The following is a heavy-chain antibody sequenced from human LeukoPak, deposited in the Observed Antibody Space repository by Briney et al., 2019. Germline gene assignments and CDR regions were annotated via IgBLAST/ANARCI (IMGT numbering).Heavy chain of an antibody. CDR3: ARAPYDSSGYPFFDY. CDR2: IYSGGST. D-gene: IGHD3-22*01. CDR1: GFTVSSNY. J-gene: IGHJ4*02. V-gene: IGHV3-53*01. Sequence: PGGSRRLSCAASGFTVSSNYMSWVRQAPGKGLEWVSVIYSGGSTKYADSVKGRFTISRDNSKNTLYLQMNSLRAEDTAVYYCARAPYDSSGYPFFDYWGQGTLVTVSS.